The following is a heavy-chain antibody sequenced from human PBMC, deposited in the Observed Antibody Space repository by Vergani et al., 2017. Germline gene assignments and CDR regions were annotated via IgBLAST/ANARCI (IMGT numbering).Heavy chain of an antibody. D-gene: IGHD3-16*01. CDR3: ARHDSGHYDASYYGLDV. V-gene: IGHV4-61*02. CDR1: GDSISSGNYY. CDR2: IYSSGST. Sequence: QVQLQESGPGLLKPSQTLSLTCSVAGDSISSGNYYWNWIRQPAGKGLEWMGRIYSSGSTSYNPSIKSRITMSLDTSKNQFSLKLSSVTAADSAVYYCARHDSGHYDASYYGLDVWGQGTTVTVSS. J-gene: IGHJ6*02.